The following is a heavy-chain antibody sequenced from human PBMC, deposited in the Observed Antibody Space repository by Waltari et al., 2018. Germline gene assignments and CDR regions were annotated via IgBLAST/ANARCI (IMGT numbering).Heavy chain of an antibody. V-gene: IGHV3-33*01. CDR3: ARKGHTSYSSPADY. CDR1: GLTFSSYG. J-gene: IGHJ4*02. Sequence: QVQLVESGGGVVQPGRSLRLSCAASGLTFSSYGMHWVSQAPGKGLEWVAVIWYDGSNKYYADSVKGRFTISRDNSKNTLYLQMNSLRAEDTAVYYCARKGHTSYSSPADYWGQGTLVTVSS. D-gene: IGHD6-19*01. CDR2: IWYDGSNK.